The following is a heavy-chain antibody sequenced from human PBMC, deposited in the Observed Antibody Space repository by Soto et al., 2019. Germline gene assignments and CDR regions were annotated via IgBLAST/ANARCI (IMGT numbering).Heavy chain of an antibody. J-gene: IGHJ5*02. CDR3: ATVGGYGLRVTRFDP. CDR2: ISGSGGST. CDR1: GFTFSSYA. D-gene: IGHD5-12*01. V-gene: IGHV3-23*01. Sequence: EVQLLESGGGLVQPGGSLRLSCAASGFTFSSYAMSWVRQAPGKGLEWVSVISGSGGSTNYADSVKGRFTISRDNSKNTLYLQMNSLRAEDTAVYYCATVGGYGLRVTRFDPWGQGTLVTVSS.